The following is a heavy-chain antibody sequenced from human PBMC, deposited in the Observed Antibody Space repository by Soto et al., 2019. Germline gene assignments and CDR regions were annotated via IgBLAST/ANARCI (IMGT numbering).Heavy chain of an antibody. Sequence: GGSLRLSCAASGFTFGAYWMHWVRQAPGEGLVWVSRINSDGSGTSYADSVKGRFTISRDNAKNTLYLQMNSLRAEDTAVYYCARWARTYYYMDVWGKGTAVTVSS. D-gene: IGHD6-6*01. V-gene: IGHV3-74*01. CDR3: ARWARTYYYMDV. J-gene: IGHJ6*03. CDR2: INSDGSGT. CDR1: GFTFGAYW.